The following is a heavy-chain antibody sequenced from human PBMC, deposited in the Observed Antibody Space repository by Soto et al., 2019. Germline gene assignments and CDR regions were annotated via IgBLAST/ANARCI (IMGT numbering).Heavy chain of an antibody. D-gene: IGHD6-13*01. Sequence: GASVKVSCKASGGTFSSYAISWVRQAPGQGLEWMGGIIPIFGTANYAQKFQGRVTITADESTSTAYMELSSLRSEDTAVYYCARVYLRSSSWYGPHNWFDPWGQGTLVTVSS. J-gene: IGHJ5*02. CDR2: IIPIFGTA. V-gene: IGHV1-69*13. CDR3: ARVYLRSSSWYGPHNWFDP. CDR1: GGTFSSYA.